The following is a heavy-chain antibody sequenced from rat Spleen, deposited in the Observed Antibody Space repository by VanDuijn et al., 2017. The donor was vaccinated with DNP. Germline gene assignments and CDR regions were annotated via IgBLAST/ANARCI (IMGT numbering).Heavy chain of an antibody. CDR3: ARHVLPLRVWDY. V-gene: IGHV5-22*01. J-gene: IGHJ2*01. Sequence: EVQLVESGGGLVQPGRSLKLSCAASGFTFSDYYTAWVRQAPTKGLEWVAYINYDGGSTYYGDSVKGRFTISRDNAKSTLYLQMNSLRSEDMATYYCARHVLPLRVWDYWGQGVMVTVSS. CDR2: INYDGGST. D-gene: IGHD1-4*01. CDR1: GFTFSDYY.